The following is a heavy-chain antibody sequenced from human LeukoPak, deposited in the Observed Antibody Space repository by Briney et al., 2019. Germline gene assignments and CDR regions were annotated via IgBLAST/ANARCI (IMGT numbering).Heavy chain of an antibody. CDR2: IKGDETEK. CDR3: ARGRFFYGWGIDV. Sequence: GGSLRLSCAASGFTFSDFGMSGVRQAPGKGLEWVAFIKGDETEKHYVDSLKGRSTISRDNAENSLSLQMNSLTVEDTAVYFCARGRFFYGWGIDVWGQGTTVIVSS. V-gene: IGHV3-7*01. J-gene: IGHJ6*02. CDR1: GFTFSDFG. D-gene: IGHD3-10*01.